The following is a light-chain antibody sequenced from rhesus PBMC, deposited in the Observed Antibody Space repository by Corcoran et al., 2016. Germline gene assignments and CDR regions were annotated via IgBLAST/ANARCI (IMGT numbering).Light chain of an antibody. J-gene: IGKJ2*01. Sequence: DIQMTQSPSSLSASLGDTVTITCRASQSISSWLAWYQQKLGKAPNLLIFAASTLQSVVPSRFSGSGSGTNFTLTISSLQSEDSAAYFCQQYNSRPYNFGQGTKVEIE. CDR2: AAS. CDR3: QQYNSRPYN. CDR1: QSISSW. V-gene: IGKV1-22*01.